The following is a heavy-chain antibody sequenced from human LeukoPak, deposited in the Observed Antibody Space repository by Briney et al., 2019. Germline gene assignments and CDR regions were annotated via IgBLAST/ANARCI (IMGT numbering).Heavy chain of an antibody. Sequence: GGSLRLSCAASGFTFSSYWMHWVRQAPGKGLVWVSRINSDGSSTSYADSVKGRFTISRDNAKNSLYLQMNSLRAEDTAVYYCASLYSSGWYWDFGAADADYMDVWGKGTKVTVSS. J-gene: IGHJ6*03. CDR1: GFTFSSYW. CDR3: ASLYSSGWYWDFGAADADYMDV. CDR2: INSDGSST. D-gene: IGHD6-19*01. V-gene: IGHV3-74*01.